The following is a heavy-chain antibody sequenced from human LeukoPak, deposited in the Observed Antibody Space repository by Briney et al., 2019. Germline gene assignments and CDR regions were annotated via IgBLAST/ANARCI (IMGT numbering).Heavy chain of an antibody. CDR3: ARAGASYWGVFDY. CDR1: GLTFSSYA. V-gene: IGHV3-30-3*01. J-gene: IGHJ4*02. CDR2: ISYDGSNK. D-gene: IGHD1-26*01. Sequence: PGGSLRLSCAASGLTFSSYAMHWVRQAPGKGLEWVAVISYDGSNKYYADSVKGRFTISRDNSKNTLYLQMNSLRAEDTAVYYCARAGASYWGVFDYWGQGTLVTVSS.